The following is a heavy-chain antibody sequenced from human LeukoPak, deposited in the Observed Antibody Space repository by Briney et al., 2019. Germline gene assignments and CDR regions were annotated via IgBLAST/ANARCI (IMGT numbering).Heavy chain of an antibody. J-gene: IGHJ6*02. V-gene: IGHV3-23*01. D-gene: IGHD2-15*01. CDR2: ISGSGGGT. CDR1: GFTFSSYA. Sequence: PGGSLRLSCAASGFTFSSYAMTWVRQAPGKGLEWVSAISGSGGGTYYADSVKGRFTISRDNSKNTLYLQMNSLRAEDTAVYYCAKGLGYCTGGSCYGSPMDVWGQGTTVTVSS. CDR3: AKGLGYCTGGSCYGSPMDV.